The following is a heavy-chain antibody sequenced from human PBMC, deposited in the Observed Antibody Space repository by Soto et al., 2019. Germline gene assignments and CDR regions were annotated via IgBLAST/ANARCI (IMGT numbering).Heavy chain of an antibody. Sequence: QVQLLQSGAEVKKPGSSVRVSCEASGGTFRTYVISWVRQAPGQGLEWMGEIIPIFGTVNYAQKFQGRVTITADESTTTVYMDLRSLRSEDTAVYYCAKGAVAGTPTSYYYYGMDVWGQGTTVTVSS. J-gene: IGHJ6*02. V-gene: IGHV1-69*12. D-gene: IGHD6-19*01. CDR1: GGTFRTYV. CDR2: IIPIFGTV. CDR3: AKGAVAGTPTSYYYYGMDV.